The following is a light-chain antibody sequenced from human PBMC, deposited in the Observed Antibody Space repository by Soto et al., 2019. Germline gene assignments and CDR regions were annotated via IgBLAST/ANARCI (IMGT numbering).Light chain of an antibody. CDR1: SSDVGGYDY. Sequence: QCALTQPASVSGSPGQSITISCTGTSSDVGGYDYVSWYQQHPGKAPKLMIYGVSNRPSGVSNRFSGSKSGNTASLTISGLQAEDEADYYCSSYTNSITHVFGGGTKVTVL. CDR3: SSYTNSITHV. J-gene: IGLJ3*02. V-gene: IGLV2-14*03. CDR2: GVS.